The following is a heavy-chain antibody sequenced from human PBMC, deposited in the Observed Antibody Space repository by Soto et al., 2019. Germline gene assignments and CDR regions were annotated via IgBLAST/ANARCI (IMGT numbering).Heavy chain of an antibody. CDR2: INHSGST. D-gene: IGHD2-15*01. Sequence: QVQLQQWGAGLLKPSETLSLTCAVYGGSFSGYYWSWIRQPPGKGLEWIGEINHSGSTNYNPSLKSRVTISVDTSKNQFSLKLSSVTAADTAVYYCARAKGYCSGGSCALGGSFDYWGQGTLVTVSS. J-gene: IGHJ4*02. CDR3: ARAKGYCSGGSCALGGSFDY. CDR1: GGSFSGYY. V-gene: IGHV4-34*01.